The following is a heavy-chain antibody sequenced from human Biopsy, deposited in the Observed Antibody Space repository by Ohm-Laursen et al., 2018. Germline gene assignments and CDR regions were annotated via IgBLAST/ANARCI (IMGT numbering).Heavy chain of an antibody. Sequence: TQTLTLTCPVSGISLSNGRMGVSWVRQPPGKALEWLAHIFPNDEKAFSTSLKSRLTISKDTSKSQVVLTMTNVDPVDTATYYCARILGSTVTTYSAMDVWGQGTTVTVSS. V-gene: IGHV2-26*01. CDR2: IFPNDEK. J-gene: IGHJ6*02. CDR1: GISLSNGRMG. CDR3: ARILGSTVTTYSAMDV. D-gene: IGHD4-17*01.